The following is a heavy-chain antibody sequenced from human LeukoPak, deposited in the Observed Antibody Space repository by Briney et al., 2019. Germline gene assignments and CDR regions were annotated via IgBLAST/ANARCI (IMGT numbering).Heavy chain of an antibody. D-gene: IGHD1-26*01. V-gene: IGHV4-39*01. CDR2: IYYSGST. CDR1: GGSISSSSYY. Sequence: SETLSLTCTVSGGSISSSSYYWSWIRQPPGKGLEWIGSIYYSGSTYYNPSLKSRVTISVDTSKNQFSLKLISVTAADTAVYYCARLGGSYYNFDYWGQGTLVTVSS. J-gene: IGHJ4*02. CDR3: ARLGGSYYNFDY.